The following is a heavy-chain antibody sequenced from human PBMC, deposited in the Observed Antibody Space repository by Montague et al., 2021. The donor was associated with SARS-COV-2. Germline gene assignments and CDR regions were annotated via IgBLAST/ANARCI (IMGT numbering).Heavy chain of an antibody. Sequence: SLRLSCAASGFSFKNAWMSWVRQAPGKGLEWVGRIKSSTDGGTVDYAEALQDRFTISRDDSTNTLYLQMNSLKAGDTAIYYCCVRGLEAATDEASDLWGPGTMVTVSS. V-gene: IGHV3-15*05. CDR3: CVRGLEAATDEASDL. CDR1: GFSFKNAW. CDR2: IKSSTDGGTV. J-gene: IGHJ3*01. D-gene: IGHD2-15*01.